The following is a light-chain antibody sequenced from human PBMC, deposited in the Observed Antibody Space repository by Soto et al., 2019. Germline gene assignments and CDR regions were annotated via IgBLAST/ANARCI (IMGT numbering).Light chain of an antibody. J-gene: IGLJ2*01. CDR2: GNN. CDR3: QSYDTSLTGSI. CDR1: SSNIGAGYD. Sequence: QSVLAQPPSVSGAPGQRVTISCTGSSSNIGAGYDVQWYQQLPGTAPKLLIHGNNNRPSGAPDRFSGSKSGTSASLAITGLQAEDEADYYCQSYDTSLTGSIFGGGTKLTVL. V-gene: IGLV1-40*01.